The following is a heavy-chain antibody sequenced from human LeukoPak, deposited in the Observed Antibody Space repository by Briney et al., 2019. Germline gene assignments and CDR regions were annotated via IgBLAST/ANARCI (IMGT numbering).Heavy chain of an antibody. J-gene: IGHJ4*02. CDR3: AKDGRFLEWLFMY. D-gene: IGHD3-3*01. CDR1: GFTFSSYA. CDR2: ISGSGGST. V-gene: IGHV3-23*01. Sequence: GGSQRLSCAASGFTFSSYAMSWVRQAPGKGLEWVSAISGSGGSTYYADSVKGRFTISRDNSKNTLYLQMNSLRAEDTAVYYCAKDGRFLEWLFMYWGQGTLVTVSS.